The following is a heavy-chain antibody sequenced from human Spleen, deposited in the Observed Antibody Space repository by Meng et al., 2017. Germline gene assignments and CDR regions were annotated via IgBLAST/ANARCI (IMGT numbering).Heavy chain of an antibody. D-gene: IGHD6-19*01. V-gene: IGHV4-34*02. J-gene: IGHJ2*01. CDR1: GGSFSGYY. CDR3: AREIAVAAHYYWYFDL. CDR2: INRSGST. Sequence: QWQLQQWGAGLLKPSETRSLTCAVYGGSFSGYYWSWIRQPPGKGLEWIGEINRSGSTTYNPSLKSRVTISVDTSKNQFSLKLSSVTAADTAVYYCAREIAVAAHYYWYFDLWGRGTLVTVSS.